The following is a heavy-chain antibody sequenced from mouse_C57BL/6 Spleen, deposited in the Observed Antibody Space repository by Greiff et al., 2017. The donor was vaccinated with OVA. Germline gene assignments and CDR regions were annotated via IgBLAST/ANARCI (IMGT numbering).Heavy chain of an antibody. CDR2: IDPSDSYT. V-gene: IGHV1-69*01. CDR3: ARQDGSNYFDY. J-gene: IGHJ2*01. D-gene: IGHD1-1*01. Sequence: QVQLQQPGAELVMPGASVKLSCKASGYTFTSYWMHWVQQRPGQGLEWIGEIDPSDSYTNYNQKFKGKSTLTVDNSSSTAYMQLSSLTSEDSAVYYWARQDGSNYFDYGGQGTTLTVSS. CDR1: GYTFTSYW.